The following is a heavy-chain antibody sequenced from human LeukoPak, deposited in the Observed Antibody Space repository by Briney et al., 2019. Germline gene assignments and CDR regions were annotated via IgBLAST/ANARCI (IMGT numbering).Heavy chain of an antibody. CDR1: GGSINTSDYY. CDR3: ATTARHCSDY. J-gene: IGHJ4*02. V-gene: IGHV4-30-4*08. CDR2: IFYSGNT. Sequence: PSETLSLTCTVSGGSINTSDYYWSWIRQPPGKGPEWIGYIFYSGNTYYNPSLKSRVIISIDTSKNQFSLRLSSVTAADTAVYYCATTARHCSDYWGQGTLVTVSS. D-gene: IGHD6-6*01.